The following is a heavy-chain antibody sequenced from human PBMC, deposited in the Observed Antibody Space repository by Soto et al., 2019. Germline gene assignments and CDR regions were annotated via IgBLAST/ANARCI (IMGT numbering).Heavy chain of an antibody. D-gene: IGHD2-2*01. CDR1: GYTFTGYY. CDR3: ARARYIVVVPAAKGGLRGFDP. J-gene: IGHJ5*02. V-gene: IGHV1-2*02. CDR2: INPNSGGT. Sequence: QVQLVQSGAEVKKPGASVKVSCKASGYTFTGYYMHWVRQAPGQGLEWMGWINPNSGGTNYAQKFQGRVTMSRDTCISSAYMELSRLRSDDTAVYYCARARYIVVVPAAKGGLRGFDPWGQGTLVTVSS.